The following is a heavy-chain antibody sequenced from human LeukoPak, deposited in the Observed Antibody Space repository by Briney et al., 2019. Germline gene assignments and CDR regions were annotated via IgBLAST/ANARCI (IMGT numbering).Heavy chain of an antibody. CDR1: GYSVSSNSSA. CDR3: ARGGQGDGYSADEAFDF. CDR2: TYYRSKWYN. D-gene: IGHD5-24*01. Sequence: SQTLSLTCAISGYSVSSNSSACNWIRQSPSRCLEWLGRTYYRSKWYNDYAVSVKSRITINPDTSKNQFSLQLTSVTPEDTAVYYCARGGQGDGYSADEAFDFWGQGTMVTVSS. J-gene: IGHJ3*01. V-gene: IGHV6-1*01.